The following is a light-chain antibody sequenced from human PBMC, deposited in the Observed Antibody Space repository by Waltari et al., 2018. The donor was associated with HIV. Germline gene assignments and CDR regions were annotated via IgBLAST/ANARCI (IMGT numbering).Light chain of an antibody. J-gene: IGLJ2*01. CDR1: SSDVGAYNY. CDR2: EVR. Sequence: QSALTQPPSASGSPGQSVTISCTGTSSDVGAYNYVSWYQHHPGKAPIPIIYEVRKRPSGVPGRFSGSKSGNTASLTVSGLQSEDEADSYCTSYAGNNNYIIFGGGTKLTVL. CDR3: TSYAGNNNYII. V-gene: IGLV2-8*01.